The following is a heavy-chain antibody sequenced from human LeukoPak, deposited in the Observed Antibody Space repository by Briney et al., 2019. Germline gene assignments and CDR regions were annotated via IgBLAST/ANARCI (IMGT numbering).Heavy chain of an antibody. CDR3: ASSGSYRFDY. J-gene: IGHJ4*02. V-gene: IGHV3-48*02. CDR2: ITASGTAM. CDR1: GFTFSSYS. D-gene: IGHD1-26*01. Sequence: GGSLRLSCAASGFTFSSYSMNWVRKAPGKGLEWVSHITASGTAMFYADSVKGRLTISRDNAKNSLYLQMNSLRDEDTAVYYCASSGSYRFDYWGQGTLVTVSS.